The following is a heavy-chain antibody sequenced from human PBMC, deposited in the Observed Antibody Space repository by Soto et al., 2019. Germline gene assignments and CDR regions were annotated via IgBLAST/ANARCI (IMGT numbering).Heavy chain of an antibody. Sequence: HPGGSLRLSCAASGFTFNSYAMSWVRQAPGKGLEWVSATSGGAETTYYADSVKGRFTTSRDNSDDTLYLQMNSLRAEDTAVYFCATLNSYYYDSTVYYDHWGQGTLVTVSS. CDR2: TSGGAETT. J-gene: IGHJ4*02. CDR3: ATLNSYYYDSTVYYDH. V-gene: IGHV3-23*01. CDR1: GFTFNSYA. D-gene: IGHD3-22*01.